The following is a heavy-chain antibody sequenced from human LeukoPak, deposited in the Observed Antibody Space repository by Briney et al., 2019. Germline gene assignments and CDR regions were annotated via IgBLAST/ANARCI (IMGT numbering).Heavy chain of an antibody. V-gene: IGHV1-18*01. Sequence: SVKFSCKASGGTFSSYAISWVRQAPGQGLEWMGWISAYNGNTNYAQKLQGRVTMTTDTSTSTAYMELRSLRSDDTAVYYCASRSSWYGIYDYWGQGTLVTVSS. J-gene: IGHJ4*02. CDR3: ASRSSWYGIYDY. CDR2: ISAYNGNT. CDR1: GGTFSSYA. D-gene: IGHD6-13*01.